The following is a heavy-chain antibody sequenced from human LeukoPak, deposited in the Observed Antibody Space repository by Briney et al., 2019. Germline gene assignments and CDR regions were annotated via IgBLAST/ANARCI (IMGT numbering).Heavy chain of an antibody. Sequence: PGGSLRLSCAASGFTFSSYSMNWVRQAPGKGLEWVSSISSSSSYIYYADSVKGRFTISRDNSKNTLYLQMNSLRAEDTAVYYCAKVSSSWYNAEYDYWGQGTLVTVSS. CDR3: AKVSSSWYNAEYDY. D-gene: IGHD6-13*01. CDR1: GFTFSSYS. V-gene: IGHV3-21*01. J-gene: IGHJ4*02. CDR2: ISSSSSYI.